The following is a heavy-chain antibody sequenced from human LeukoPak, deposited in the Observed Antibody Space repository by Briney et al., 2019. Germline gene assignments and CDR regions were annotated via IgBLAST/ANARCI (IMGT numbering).Heavy chain of an antibody. Sequence: ASVRVSCKASGYTFTGSYMHWVRQAPGQGLEWMGWINPNNGGTKSAQKFQGRVTMTRDTSISTAYMEMTRLRSDDAAVYYCATSLSVTLIKCFDLWGRGTLVTVSS. CDR3: ATSLSVTLIKCFDL. J-gene: IGHJ2*01. CDR1: GYTFTGSY. D-gene: IGHD2-21*02. V-gene: IGHV1-2*02. CDR2: INPNNGGT.